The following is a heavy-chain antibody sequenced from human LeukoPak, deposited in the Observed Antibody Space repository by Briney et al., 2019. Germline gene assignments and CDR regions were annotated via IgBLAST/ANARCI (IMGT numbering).Heavy chain of an antibody. D-gene: IGHD3-16*02. V-gene: IGHV4-34*01. J-gene: IGHJ4*02. CDR3: ARGGDYVWGSYRLYYFDY. CDR1: GFTFFNYW. Sequence: GSLRLSCAASGFTFFNYWMSWVRQAPGKGLEWIGEINHSGSTNYNPSLKSRVTISVDTSKNQFSLKLSSVTAADTAVYYCARGGDYVWGSYRLYYFDYWGQGTLVTVSS. CDR2: INHSGST.